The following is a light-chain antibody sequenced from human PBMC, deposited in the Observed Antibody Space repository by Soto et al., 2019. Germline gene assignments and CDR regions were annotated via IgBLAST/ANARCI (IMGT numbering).Light chain of an antibody. CDR3: QQAASFPLT. Sequence: DIQMTQSTSTLSASVGDTATITFRASQSIRYWLAWFQQKPGTPPKLLIYAASNLESGVPSRFSGSESGTEFTLTISSLQPEDFATYFCQQAASFPLTFGGGTKVDIK. J-gene: IGKJ4*01. CDR2: AAS. V-gene: IGKV1-12*01. CDR1: QSIRYW.